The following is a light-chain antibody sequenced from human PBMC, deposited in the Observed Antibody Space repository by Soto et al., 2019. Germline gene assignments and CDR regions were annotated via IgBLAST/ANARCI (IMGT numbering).Light chain of an antibody. CDR1: QSISNW. Sequence: DIQMTQSPSTLSASVGDRVTITCRASQSISNWLAWYQQRPGKAPKLLIYKASSLESGVPSRFSGSGSGTEFALTISSLQPDDLATYYYQQFYDYCTFGQGTKVEIK. J-gene: IGKJ1*01. V-gene: IGKV1-5*03. CDR3: QQFYDYCT. CDR2: KAS.